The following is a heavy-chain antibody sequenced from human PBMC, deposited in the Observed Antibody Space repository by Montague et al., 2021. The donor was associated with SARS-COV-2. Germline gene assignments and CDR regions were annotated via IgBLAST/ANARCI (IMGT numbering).Heavy chain of an antibody. J-gene: IGHJ6*02. CDR3: GRERSADYYDGSGYHSYKYGMDV. CDR2: ISTSGNT. V-gene: IGHV4-61*02. Sequence: TLSLTCSVSGGSVNSGNYYWSWIRQPAGKRLEWMGRISTSGNTNYNPSLKSRLSILVGTSKNQFSLNLRSVTAADTAVYYCGRERSADYYDGSGYHSYKYGMDVWGQGTTVTVSS. CDR1: GGSVNSGNYY. D-gene: IGHD3-22*01.